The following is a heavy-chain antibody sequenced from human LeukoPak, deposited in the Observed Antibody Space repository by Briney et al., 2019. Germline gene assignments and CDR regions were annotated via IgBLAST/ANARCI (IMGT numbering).Heavy chain of an antibody. CDR3: ARGEYSSSWNYYYYYMDV. J-gene: IGHJ6*03. Sequence: SETLSLTCTVPGGSISSGSYYWSWIRQPAGKGLAWIGRIYTSGSTNYNPSLKSRVTISVDTSKNQFSLKLSSVTAADTAVYYCARGEYSSSWNYYYYYMDVWGKGTTVTISS. CDR2: IYTSGST. D-gene: IGHD6-13*01. V-gene: IGHV4-61*02. CDR1: GGSISSGSYY.